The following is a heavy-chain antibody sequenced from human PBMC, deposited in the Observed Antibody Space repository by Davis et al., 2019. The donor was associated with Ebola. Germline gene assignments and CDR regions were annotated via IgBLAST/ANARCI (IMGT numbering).Heavy chain of an antibody. V-gene: IGHV4-59*01. CDR3: ARAYSRGFDP. Sequence: GSLRLSCTLSPFSFSSYYWSWIRQPPGKGLEWIGYIYYSGSTNYNPSLKSRVTISLDTSKNQFSLKLSSVTAADTAVYYCARAYSRGFDPWGQGTLVTVSA. CDR2: IYYSGST. CDR1: PFSFSSYY. D-gene: IGHD6-13*01. J-gene: IGHJ5*02.